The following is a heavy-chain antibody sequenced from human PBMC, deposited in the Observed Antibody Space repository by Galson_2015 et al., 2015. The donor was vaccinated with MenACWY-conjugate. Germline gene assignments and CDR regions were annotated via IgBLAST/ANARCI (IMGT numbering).Heavy chain of an antibody. CDR2: IYYSGST. CDR3: ARELAGGNAFDI. J-gene: IGHJ3*02. V-gene: IGHV4-59*01. D-gene: IGHD6-19*01. CDR1: GGSISSSY. Sequence: SETLSLTCPVSGGSISSSYWSWIRQPPGEGLEWIGYIYYSGSTNYNPSLKSRVTISVDTSKNQFSLKLSSVTAADTAVYYCARELAGGNAFDIWGQGTMVTVSS.